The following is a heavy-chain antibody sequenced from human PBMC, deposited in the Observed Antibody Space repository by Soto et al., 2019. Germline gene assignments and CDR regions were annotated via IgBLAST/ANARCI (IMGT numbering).Heavy chain of an antibody. Sequence: GGSLRLSCAASGFTFSSYDMHWVRQATGKGLEWVSAIGTAGDTYYPGSVKGRFTISRENAKNSLYLQMNSLRAEDTAVYYCARAIMVYAPAGMDVWGQGTTVTVSS. CDR1: GFTFSSYD. CDR3: ARAIMVYAPAGMDV. D-gene: IGHD2-8*01. J-gene: IGHJ6*02. CDR2: IGTAGDT. V-gene: IGHV3-13*01.